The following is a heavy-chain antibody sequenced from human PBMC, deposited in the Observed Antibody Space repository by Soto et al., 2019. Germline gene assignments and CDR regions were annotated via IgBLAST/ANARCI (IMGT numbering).Heavy chain of an antibody. D-gene: IGHD6-6*01. CDR1: GGSISSSSYY. J-gene: IGHJ4*02. CDR2: IYYTGST. CDR3: ARQSSTSMAARYFDS. Sequence: QLQLQESGPGLVKPSETLSLTCTVSGGSISSSSYYWGWMRQPPGKALEWIGTIYYTGSTYYNPFLKSLVTVSVDASKNQVSLKLSSVTAADTAFYFCARQSSTSMAARYFDSWGQGTLVTVSS. V-gene: IGHV4-39*01.